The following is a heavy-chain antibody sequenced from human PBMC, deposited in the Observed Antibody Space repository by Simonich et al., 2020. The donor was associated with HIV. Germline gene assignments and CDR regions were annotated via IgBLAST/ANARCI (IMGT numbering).Heavy chain of an antibody. CDR2: IYHSGST. CDR1: GGSINSGGYY. D-gene: IGHD3-22*01. J-gene: IGHJ4*02. CDR3: ARVLYDSSGYYRYFDY. V-gene: IGHV4-31*03. Sequence: QVQLLESGPGLVKPSQTLSLTCTVSGGSINSGGYYWSWIHQHPGKGREWIGYIYHSGSTYYNPALKSRVSFSVDTSKNQVSLKLSSVTAADTAVYYCARVLYDSSGYYRYFDYWGQGTLVTVSS.